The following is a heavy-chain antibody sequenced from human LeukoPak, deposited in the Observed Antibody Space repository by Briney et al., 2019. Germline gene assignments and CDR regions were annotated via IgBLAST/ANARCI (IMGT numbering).Heavy chain of an antibody. D-gene: IGHD1-20*01. J-gene: IGHJ4*02. Sequence: GGSLRLSCAASGFTFSTYWMSWVRQAPGKGLEWVANIKQDGSEKYYVDSVKGRFTISRDNAKNSLYLQMNSLRAEDTAVYYCAREQIWLLYIWNYIDYWGQGTLVTVSS. V-gene: IGHV3-7*01. CDR2: IKQDGSEK. CDR3: AREQIWLLYIWNYIDY. CDR1: GFTFSTYW.